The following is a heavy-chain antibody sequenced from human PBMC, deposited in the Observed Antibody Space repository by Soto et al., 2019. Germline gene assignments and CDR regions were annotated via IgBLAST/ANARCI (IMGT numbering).Heavy chain of an antibody. J-gene: IGHJ6*02. D-gene: IGHD3-3*01. CDR1: GFTFSSYA. CDR2: ISYDGSNK. V-gene: IGHV3-30-3*01. CDR3: ARVLSYYDFWSGYPDYYYYGMDV. Sequence: PGGSLRLSCAASGFTFSSYAMHWVRQAPGKGLEWVAVISYDGSNKYYADSVKGRFTISRDNSKNTLYLQMNSLRAEDTAVYYCARVLSYYDFWSGYPDYYYYGMDVWGQGTTVTVSS.